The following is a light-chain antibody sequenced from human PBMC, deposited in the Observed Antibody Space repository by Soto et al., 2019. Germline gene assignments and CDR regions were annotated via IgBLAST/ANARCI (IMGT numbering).Light chain of an antibody. Sequence: EIVMTQSPATLSVSPGERVSLFCRASQSIHDKLAWYQQKPGQTPRLLIYDASTRATGIPGSFSGSGSGTEFTLTISSLQSEDFAVYYCQQYNRWPLTFGGGTKVDIK. CDR2: DAS. V-gene: IGKV3-15*01. CDR1: QSIHDK. J-gene: IGKJ4*01. CDR3: QQYNRWPLT.